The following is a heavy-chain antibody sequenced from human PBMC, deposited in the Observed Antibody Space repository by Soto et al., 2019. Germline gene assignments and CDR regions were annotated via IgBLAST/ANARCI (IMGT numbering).Heavy chain of an antibody. CDR1: GFTFSSCA. CDR2: ISYDGSDT. J-gene: IGHJ4*02. V-gene: IGHV3-30*18. Sequence: GGSLRLSCAASGFTFSSCAMHWVRQAPGKGLEWVAIISYDGSDTYYADSVRGRFTVSRDNSKNTLSLQMNSLTTEDTVVYYCAKDNPAVDFWGQGTLVTVSS. CDR3: AKDNPAVDF.